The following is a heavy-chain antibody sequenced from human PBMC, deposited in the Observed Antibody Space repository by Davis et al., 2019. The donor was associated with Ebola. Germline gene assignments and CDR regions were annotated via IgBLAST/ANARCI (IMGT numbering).Heavy chain of an antibody. CDR3: ARSHSDWLLPFDY. J-gene: IGHJ4*02. CDR1: GDSISSRNW. D-gene: IGHD3-9*01. V-gene: IGHV4-4*02. Sequence: SETLSLTCAVSGDSISSRNWWSWVRQSPGKGLEWIGEIYHSGATNYNPSLKSRVAMSVDKSKNQFSLKLSSVTAADAGVYYCARSHSDWLLPFDYWGQGTLATVSS. CDR2: IYHSGAT.